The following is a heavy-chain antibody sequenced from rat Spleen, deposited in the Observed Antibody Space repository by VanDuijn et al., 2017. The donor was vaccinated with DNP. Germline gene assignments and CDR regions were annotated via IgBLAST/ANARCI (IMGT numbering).Heavy chain of an antibody. CDR2: ISYSGST. CDR1: GYSITSNY. V-gene: IGHV3-1*01. D-gene: IGHD1-11*01. CDR3: VTGVYGGYEDWFAY. Sequence: EVQLQESGPGLVKPSQSLSLTCSVTGYSITSNYWGWIRRFPGDKMEWIGHISYSGSTGYNPSLKSRISISRDTSKNQFFLQLNSVTTEDTATYYCVTGVYGGYEDWFAYWGQGTLVTVSS. J-gene: IGHJ3*01.